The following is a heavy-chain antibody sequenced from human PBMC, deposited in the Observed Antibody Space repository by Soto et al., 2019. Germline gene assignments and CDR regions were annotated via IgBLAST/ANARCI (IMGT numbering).Heavy chain of an antibody. V-gene: IGHV4-34*01. CDR3: ARGFRVVPTPIRAYYYYYGLDV. Sequence: QVQLQQWGAGLLKPSETLSLSCAVYGGSFSGNYWSWIRQPPGKGLEWIGEIIHSGSTNYNPSLKRRVTISVDKSKSQFSRRLSSVTAADTAVYYCARGFRVVPTPIRAYYYYYGLDVWGQGTTVTVSS. D-gene: IGHD2-2*02. J-gene: IGHJ6*02. CDR2: IIHSGST. CDR1: GGSFSGNY.